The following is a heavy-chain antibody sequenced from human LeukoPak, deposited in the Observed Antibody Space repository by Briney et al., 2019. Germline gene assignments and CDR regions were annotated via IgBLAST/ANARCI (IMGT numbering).Heavy chain of an antibody. CDR3: AAGKYSSGWYVR. V-gene: IGHV3-21*01. CDR1: GFSFSTYS. D-gene: IGHD6-19*01. CDR2: IISTGTSI. Sequence: GGSLRLSCGASGFSFSTYSMTWVRQAPGKGLEWVSSIISTGTSIYYADSVKGRFTISRDNAKNSLYLQMNNLRADDTAVYYCAAGKYSSGWYVRWGQGTLVTVSS. J-gene: IGHJ5*02.